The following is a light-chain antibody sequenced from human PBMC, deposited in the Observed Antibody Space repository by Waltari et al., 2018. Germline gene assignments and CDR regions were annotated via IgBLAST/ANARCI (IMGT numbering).Light chain of an antibody. Sequence: QSALTQPASVSGSPGQSITISCTGTSSDAGGYNYVSWYQQHPGKAPKLMIYDVTKRPPGVSNRFSGSKSGNTASLTISGLQAEDEADYYCSSYTSSSVWVFGGGTKLTVL. CDR3: SSYTSSSVWV. J-gene: IGLJ3*02. V-gene: IGLV2-14*01. CDR2: DVT. CDR1: SSDAGGYNY.